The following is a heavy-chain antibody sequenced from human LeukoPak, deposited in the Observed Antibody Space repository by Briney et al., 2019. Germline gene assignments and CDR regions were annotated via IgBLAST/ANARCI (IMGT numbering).Heavy chain of an antibody. V-gene: IGHV4-39*01. CDR3: ARHVTTVVTDFDN. D-gene: IGHD4-23*01. CDR1: GFTFTSFW. Sequence: ESGGGLVQPGGSLRLSCAASGFTFTSFWMTWVRQPPGKGLEWIGTISYSGSTYYNPSLKSRVTISVDTSKNQFSLMLRSVTAADAAVYYCARHVTTVVTDFDNWGQGTLVTVSS. CDR2: ISYSGST. J-gene: IGHJ4*02.